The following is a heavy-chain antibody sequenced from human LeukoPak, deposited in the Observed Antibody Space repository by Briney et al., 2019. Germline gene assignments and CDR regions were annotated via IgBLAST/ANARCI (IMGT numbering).Heavy chain of an antibody. D-gene: IGHD3-10*01. CDR2: ISTYNGNT. Sequence: GASVKVSCKASGYTFTSYGISWVRQAPGQGLEWMGWISTYNGNTNYAQKLQGRVTMTTDTSTSTAYMELRGLRSDDTAVYYCATAARGTPWDYWGQGTLVTVSS. V-gene: IGHV1-18*01. CDR3: ATAARGTPWDY. CDR1: GYTFTSYG. J-gene: IGHJ4*02.